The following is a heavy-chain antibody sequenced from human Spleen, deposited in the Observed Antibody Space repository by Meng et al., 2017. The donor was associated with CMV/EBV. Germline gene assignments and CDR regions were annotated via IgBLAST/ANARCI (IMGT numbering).Heavy chain of an antibody. CDR2: IFSNDEK. V-gene: IGHV2-26*01. D-gene: IGHD2-2*02. CDR1: GFSLSNARMG. J-gene: IGHJ5*02. CDR3: ARIEWDIVVVPAAIPVWVINWFDP. Sequence: SGPTLVKPTETLTLTCTVSGFSLSNARMGVSWIRQPPGKALEWLAHIFSNDEKSYSTSLKSRLTISKDTSKSQVVLTMTNMDPVDTATYYCARIEWDIVVVPAAIPVWVINWFDPWGQGTLVTVSS.